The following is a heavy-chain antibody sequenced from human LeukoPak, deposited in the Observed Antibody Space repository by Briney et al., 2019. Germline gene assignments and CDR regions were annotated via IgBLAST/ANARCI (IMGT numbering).Heavy chain of an antibody. CDR2: IYPGDSDT. V-gene: IGHV5-51*01. CDR1: GYSFSSYW. Sequence: PGESLKISCKASGYSFSSYWIGWVRQMPGKGLECMGIIYPGDSDTRYSPAFQGQVTISVDKSISTAYLQWSSLKASDTAMYYCARFGITGTTSGGDAFDIWGQGTMVTVSS. D-gene: IGHD1-7*01. CDR3: ARFGITGTTSGGDAFDI. J-gene: IGHJ3*02.